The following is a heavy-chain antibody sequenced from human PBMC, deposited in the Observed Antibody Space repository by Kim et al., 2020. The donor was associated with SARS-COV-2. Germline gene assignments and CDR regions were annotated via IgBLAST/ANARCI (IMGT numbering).Heavy chain of an antibody. Sequence: VKGRFTISRDNAKNSLYLQMNSLRDEDTAVYYCARGQVVVVVAATPAFDIWGQGTMVTVSS. CDR3: ARGQVVVVVAATPAFDI. D-gene: IGHD2-15*01. J-gene: IGHJ3*02. V-gene: IGHV3-48*02.